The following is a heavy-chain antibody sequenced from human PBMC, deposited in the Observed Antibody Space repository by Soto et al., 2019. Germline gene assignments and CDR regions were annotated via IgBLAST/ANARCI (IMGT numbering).Heavy chain of an antibody. CDR3: ARMTSGDFWSGYYGDILDISYFDY. CDR2: ISSSGSTI. Sequence: GGSLRLSCAASGFTFSSYEMNWVRQAPGKGLEWVSYISSSGSTIYYADSVKGRFTISRDNAKNSLYLQMNSLRAEDSAVYYCARMTSGDFWSGYYGDILDISYFDYWGQGTLVTVSS. V-gene: IGHV3-48*03. CDR1: GFTFSSYE. J-gene: IGHJ4*02. D-gene: IGHD3-3*01.